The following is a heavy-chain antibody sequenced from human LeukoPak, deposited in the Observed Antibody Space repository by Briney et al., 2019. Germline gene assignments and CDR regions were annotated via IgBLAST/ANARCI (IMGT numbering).Heavy chain of an antibody. V-gene: IGHV3-30-3*01. CDR2: ISYDGSKE. CDR1: GFTFSHYA. J-gene: IGHJ4*02. D-gene: IGHD5-24*01. CDR3: AREAPGWLQPPGY. Sequence: GGSLRLYCAASGFTFSHYAMHWVRQAPGKGLEWVAVISYDGSKEYYADSVKGRFTISRDNSKNTLYLQMNSLTAEDTAVFYCAREAPGWLQPPGYWGQGTLVTVSS.